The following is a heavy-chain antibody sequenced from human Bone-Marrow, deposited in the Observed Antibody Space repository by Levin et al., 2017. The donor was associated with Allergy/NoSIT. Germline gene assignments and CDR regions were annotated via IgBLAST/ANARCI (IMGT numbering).Heavy chain of an antibody. Sequence: PGGSLRLSCTASGFSLSDYYISWIRQPPGRGMEWVSYINKAGSTIYYADSVRGRFTISRDNAKKSVYLQMKTLRADDTAVYFCVRDGGIIDYWGQGTLVTVSS. CDR3: VRDGGIIDY. D-gene: IGHD2-21*01. V-gene: IGHV3-11*01. CDR2: INKAGSTI. J-gene: IGHJ4*02. CDR1: GFSLSDYY.